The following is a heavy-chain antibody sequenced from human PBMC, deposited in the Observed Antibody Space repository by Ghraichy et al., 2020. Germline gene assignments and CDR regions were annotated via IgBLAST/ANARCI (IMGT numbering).Heavy chain of an antibody. CDR2: IKSKTDGGTT. D-gene: IGHD2-2*01. CDR3: TTDYCSSTSCPPWGGVGMDV. Sequence: GGSLRLSCAASGFTFSNAWMSWVRQAPGKGLEWVGRIKSKTDGGTTDYAAPVKGRFTISRDDSKNTLYLQMNSLKTEDTAVYYCTTDYCSSTSCPPWGGVGMDVWGQGTTVTVSS. J-gene: IGHJ6*02. V-gene: IGHV3-15*01. CDR1: GFTFSNAW.